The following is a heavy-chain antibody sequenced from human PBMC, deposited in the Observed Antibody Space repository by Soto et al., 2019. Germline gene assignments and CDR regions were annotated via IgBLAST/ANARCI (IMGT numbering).Heavy chain of an antibody. D-gene: IGHD6-6*01. CDR1: GGSFSGYY. Sequence: QVQLQQWGAGLLKPSETLSLTCAVYGGSFSGYYWSWIRQPPGKGLEWIGEINHSGSTNYNPSLKSRVTISVDTSKNQFSLKLSSVTAADTAVYYCARVRGAPIAARPPYYSYYMDVWGKGTTVTVSS. CDR2: INHSGST. J-gene: IGHJ6*03. CDR3: ARVRGAPIAARPPYYSYYMDV. V-gene: IGHV4-34*01.